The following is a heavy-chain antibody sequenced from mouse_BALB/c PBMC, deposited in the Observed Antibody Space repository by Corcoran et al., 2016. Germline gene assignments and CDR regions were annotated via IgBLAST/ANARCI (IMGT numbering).Heavy chain of an antibody. V-gene: IGHV3-6*02. J-gene: IGHJ3*01. Sequence: DVQLQESGPGLVKPSQSLSLTCSVTGYSITSGYYWNWIRQFPGNKLEWMGYISYDGSNNYNPSLKNRISITRDTSKNQFFLKLNSVTTEDTATYYCAREGYYGSSFFAYWGQGTLVTVSA. CDR1: GYSITSGYY. D-gene: IGHD1-1*01. CDR3: AREGYYGSSFFAY. CDR2: ISYDGSN.